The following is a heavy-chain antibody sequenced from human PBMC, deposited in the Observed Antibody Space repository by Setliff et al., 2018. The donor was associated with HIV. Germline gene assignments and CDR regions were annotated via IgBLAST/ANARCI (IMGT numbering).Heavy chain of an antibody. CDR3: ARARFGETYGDYYYYGMDV. D-gene: IGHD3-10*01. V-gene: IGHV4-30-4*08. J-gene: IGHJ6*02. Sequence: SETLSLTCTVSGGSISSGDYYWSWIRQPPGKGLEWIGYIHYSGSTYYNPSLKSRVTISVDTSKNQFSLKLSSVTAADTAVYYCARARFGETYGDYYYYGMDVWGLGTTVTVS. CDR1: GGSISSGDYY. CDR2: IHYSGST.